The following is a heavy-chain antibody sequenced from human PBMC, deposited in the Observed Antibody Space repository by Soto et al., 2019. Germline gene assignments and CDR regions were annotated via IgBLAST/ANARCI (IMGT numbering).Heavy chain of an antibody. CDR2: IYYSGST. D-gene: IGHD2-2*01. CDR3: ARVVVVPAAMGDRLREASPPGPPDY. Sequence: PSGTLSLTCTVSGGSISSGGYYWSWIRQHPGKGLEWIGYIYYSGSTYYNPSLKSRVTISVDTSKNQFSLKLSSVTAADTAVYYCARVVVVPAAMGDRLREASPPGPPDYWGQGTLVTVSS. V-gene: IGHV4-31*03. J-gene: IGHJ4*02. CDR1: GGSISSGGYY.